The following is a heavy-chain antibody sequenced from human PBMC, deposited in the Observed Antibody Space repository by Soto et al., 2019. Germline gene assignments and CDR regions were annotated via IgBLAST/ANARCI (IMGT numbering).Heavy chain of an antibody. CDR2: IIPIFGTT. V-gene: IGHV1-69*06. Sequence: QVQLVQSGAEVKKPGSSVTVSCKSSGGTFSNYAISWVRQAPGQGLEWMGGIIPIFGTTIYAQQFQGRVRFTVDKSTGTAYMELSGLRSEDTAVFYCARCPPVEAAGNFYYYGMDVWGQGTTVIVSS. D-gene: IGHD6-13*01. CDR1: GGTFSNYA. J-gene: IGHJ6*02. CDR3: ARCPPVEAAGNFYYYGMDV.